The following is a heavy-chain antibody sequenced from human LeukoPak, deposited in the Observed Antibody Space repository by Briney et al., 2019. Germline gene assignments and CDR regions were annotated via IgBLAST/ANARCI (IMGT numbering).Heavy chain of an antibody. J-gene: IGHJ3*02. Sequence: ASVKVSCKASGYTFTSYYMHWVRQAHGQGLEWMGIINPSGGSTSYAQKFQGRVTMTRDTSTSAVYMELSSLRSEDTAVYYCARDRGPLEMATILKTWISLTEIDAFDIWSQGTMVTVSS. CDR1: GYTFTSYY. CDR2: INPSGGST. D-gene: IGHD5-24*01. V-gene: IGHV1-46*01. CDR3: ARDRGPLEMATILKTWISLTEIDAFDI.